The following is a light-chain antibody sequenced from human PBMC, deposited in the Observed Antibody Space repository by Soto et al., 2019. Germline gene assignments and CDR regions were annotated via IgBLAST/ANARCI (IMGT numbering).Light chain of an antibody. CDR1: QSVGSW. J-gene: IGKJ4*01. CDR3: QQYHIWPLT. V-gene: IGKV3-15*01. CDR2: KAS. Sequence: EIRMSQSPATLSASVGDRVTISCRARQSVGSWLAWFQQTPGQAPRLLIYKASSRATGVPSRFSGSGSGTEFTLTISSLQPEDFAVYYCQQYHIWPLTFGGGTKVDI.